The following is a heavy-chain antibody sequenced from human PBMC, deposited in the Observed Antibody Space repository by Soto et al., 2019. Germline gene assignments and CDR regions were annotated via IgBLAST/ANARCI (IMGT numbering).Heavy chain of an antibody. Sequence: QITLKESGPTLVKPTQTLTLTCTFSGFSLPTDRVGVGWIRQPPGKALEWLAVINWDDTKTYRASLKSRLTITKDTAKIQVALTMTDMDPVDTATYYCAHAYGGRSLYWGQGTLVTVSS. CDR3: AHAYGGRSLY. CDR2: INWDDTK. V-gene: IGHV2-5*02. J-gene: IGHJ4*02. D-gene: IGHD1-26*01. CDR1: GFSLPTDRVG.